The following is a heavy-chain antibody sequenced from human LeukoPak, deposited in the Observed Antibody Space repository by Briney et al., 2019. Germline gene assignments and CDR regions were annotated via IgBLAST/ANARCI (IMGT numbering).Heavy chain of an antibody. V-gene: IGHV3-21*04. Sequence: KSGGSLRLSCAASGFTFSSYSMNWVRQAPGKGLEWVSSIGSSSTYIYYTDSVKGRFTISRDNAKNSLYLQMNNLRAEDTAVYYCARGPDNYGRYDYWGQGTLVTVSS. CDR3: ARGPDNYGRYDY. CDR1: GFTFSSYS. J-gene: IGHJ4*02. CDR2: IGSSSTYI. D-gene: IGHD5-18*01.